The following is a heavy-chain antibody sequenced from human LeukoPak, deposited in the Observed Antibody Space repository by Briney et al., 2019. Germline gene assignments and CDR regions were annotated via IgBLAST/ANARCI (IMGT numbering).Heavy chain of an antibody. D-gene: IGHD1-1*01. J-gene: IGHJ6*03. V-gene: IGHV4-61*02. CDR2: IYTSGST. Sequence: SQTLSLTCTVSGGSISSGSYYWSWIRQPAGKGLEWIGRIYTSGSTNYHPSLKSRVTISVDTSKNQFSLKLSSVTAADTAVYYCARSPHGAGPERLMDVWGKGTTVTVS. CDR3: ARSPHGAGPERLMDV. CDR1: GGSISSGSYY.